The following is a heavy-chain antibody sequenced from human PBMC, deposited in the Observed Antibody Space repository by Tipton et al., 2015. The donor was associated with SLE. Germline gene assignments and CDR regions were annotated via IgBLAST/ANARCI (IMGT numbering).Heavy chain of an antibody. V-gene: IGHV4-59*01. Sequence: TLSLTCTVSGGSIDTSYWSWIRHSPGKGLEWIGYIYHSEGPTYNTSLRRRVTMSLATSKNQFSLKLNSVTGADTAVYYCATGRVVIFRGTLPKYAFNKWGQGTIVTVSS. CDR1: GGSIDTSY. D-gene: IGHD3-3*01. CDR3: ATGRVVIFRGTLPKYAFNK. CDR2: IYHSEGP. J-gene: IGHJ3*02.